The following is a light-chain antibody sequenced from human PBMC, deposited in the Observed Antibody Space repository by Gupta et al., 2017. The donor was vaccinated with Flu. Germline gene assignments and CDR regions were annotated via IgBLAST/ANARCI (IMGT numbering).Light chain of an antibody. CDR3: QQSYSPSWT. V-gene: IGKV1-39*01. Sequence: DIQMTQSPSSLSASVGDRVTITCRAGQNIGTYLSWYQQRPGKAPKLLIYVASTLQTGVPSRFSGSGSGTHFALTISTLQPEDFGTYYCQQSYSPSWTFGGGTKVEIK. J-gene: IGKJ4*01. CDR2: VAS. CDR1: QNIGTY.